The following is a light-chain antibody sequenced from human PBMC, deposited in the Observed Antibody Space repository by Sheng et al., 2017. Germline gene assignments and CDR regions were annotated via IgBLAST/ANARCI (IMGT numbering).Light chain of an antibody. CDR1: QSVSSF. V-gene: IGKV3-11*01. CDR3: QQLNSFPLT. J-gene: IGKJ4*01. Sequence: IVLTQSPATLSLSPGERATLSCRASQSVSSFLAWYQQKSGQAPRLLIYDASLRPPGIPARFSGSGSGTDFTLTISCLQSEDFATYYCQQLNSFPLTFGGGTKVEIK. CDR2: DAS.